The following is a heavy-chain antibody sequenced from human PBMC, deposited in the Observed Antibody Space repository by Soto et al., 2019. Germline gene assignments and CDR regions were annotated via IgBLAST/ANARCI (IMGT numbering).Heavy chain of an antibody. CDR1: GFTFSING. CDR2: ISYDGSNE. CDR3: AKDRSFYDFWRGFDY. V-gene: IGHV3-30*18. D-gene: IGHD3-3*01. Sequence: GGSLRLSCAASGFTFSINGMTWVRQAPGKGLEWVALISYDGSNEYYADSVKGRFTISRDNSRNTLYLQMNSLGNEDTAVYYCAKDRSFYDFWRGFDYWGQGTQVTVYS. J-gene: IGHJ4*02.